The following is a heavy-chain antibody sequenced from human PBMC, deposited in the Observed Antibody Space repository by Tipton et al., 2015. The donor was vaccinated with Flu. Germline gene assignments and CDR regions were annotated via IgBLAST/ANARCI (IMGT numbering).Heavy chain of an antibody. V-gene: IGHV4-59*11. CDR3: ASDYGNYGNGMDV. J-gene: IGHJ6*02. Sequence: TLSLTCTVSGGSISSHYWSWIRQPPGKGLEWIGYLSYSGSTNYKPSLKSRVTISVDTSKNQFSLKLSSVTAADTAVYYCASDYGNYGNGMDVWGQGTTVTVSS. D-gene: IGHD4-11*01. CDR1: GGSISSHY. CDR2: LSYSGST.